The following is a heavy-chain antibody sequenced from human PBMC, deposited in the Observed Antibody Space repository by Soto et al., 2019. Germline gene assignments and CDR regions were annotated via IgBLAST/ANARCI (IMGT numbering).Heavy chain of an antibody. D-gene: IGHD6-6*01. J-gene: IGHJ4*02. V-gene: IGHV3-30*14. Sequence: GGSLRLSCAASGFTFSSYAMHWVRQAPGKGLEWVAVISYDGSNKYYADSVKGRFTISRDNSKNTLYLQMNSLRAEDTAVYYCARDLGIAARPDYWGQGTLVTVSS. CDR2: ISYDGSNK. CDR1: GFTFSSYA. CDR3: ARDLGIAARPDY.